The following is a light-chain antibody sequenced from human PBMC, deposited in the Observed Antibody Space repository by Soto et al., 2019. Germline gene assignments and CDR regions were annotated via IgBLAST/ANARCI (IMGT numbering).Light chain of an antibody. J-gene: IGKJ3*01. CDR3: QQYKSPLS. Sequence: DIQMTQSASSLSASVGDRVTSTCQASQDISKYLNWYQQNPGKAPKLLIYDASNLETGLPSRFSGSGSGTDFTLTITRLQPEDIAKYYCQQYKSPLSCGPGTTVDIK. V-gene: IGKV1-33*01. CDR2: DAS. CDR1: QDISKY.